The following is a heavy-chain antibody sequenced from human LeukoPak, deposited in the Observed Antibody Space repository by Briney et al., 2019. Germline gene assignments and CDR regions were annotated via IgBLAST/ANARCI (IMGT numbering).Heavy chain of an antibody. CDR1: GGSISSYY. CDR3: ARGDGSPGGHYYYYYYMDV. J-gene: IGHJ6*03. Sequence: SEILSLTCTVSGGSISSYYWSWIRQPPGKGLEWIGYIYYSGSTNYNPSLKSRVTISVDTSKNQFSLKLSSVTAADTAVYYCARGDGSPGGHYYYYYYMDVWGKGTTVTVSS. D-gene: IGHD1-26*01. V-gene: IGHV4-59*01. CDR2: IYYSGST.